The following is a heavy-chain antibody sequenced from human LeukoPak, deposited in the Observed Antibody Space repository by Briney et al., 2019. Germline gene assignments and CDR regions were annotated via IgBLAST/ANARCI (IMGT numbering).Heavy chain of an antibody. Sequence: GGSLRLSCTASGFTFSNAWMSWVRQAPGKGLEWVGRIKSKTDGGTTDYAAPVKGRFTISRDDSKNTLYLQMNSLKTEDTAVYYCTTDRWFGEYSFDYWGQGTLVTVSS. J-gene: IGHJ4*02. CDR2: IKSKTDGGTT. V-gene: IGHV3-15*01. CDR3: TTDRWFGEYSFDY. CDR1: GFTFSNAW. D-gene: IGHD3-10*01.